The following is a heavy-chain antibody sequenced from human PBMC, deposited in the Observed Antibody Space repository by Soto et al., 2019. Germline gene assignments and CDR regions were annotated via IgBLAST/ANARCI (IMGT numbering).Heavy chain of an antibody. CDR2: TSYDGSNN. J-gene: IGHJ4*02. CDR3: ARWGTTGGLDV. Sequence: QVQLVESGGGVVQPGTSLRLSCVGSGFTFRSYVIHWVRQAPGKGLEWVALTSYDGSNNFYGDSVKGRFTISRHNSRNTVELQMHSLRFADTALYYCARWGTTGGLDVWGQGTLVSVSS. D-gene: IGHD3-16*01. V-gene: IGHV3-33*05. CDR1: GFTFRSYV.